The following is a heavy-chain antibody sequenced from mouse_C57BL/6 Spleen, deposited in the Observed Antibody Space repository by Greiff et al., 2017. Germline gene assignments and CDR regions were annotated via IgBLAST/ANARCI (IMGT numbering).Heavy chain of an antibody. J-gene: IGHJ2*01. Sequence: QVQLQQSGPELVKPGASVKISCKASGYSFTSYYIHWVKQRPGQGLEWTGCVYPGSGNTKDNEKFKGKATLTADTSSSTAYRQRSRLTSEDSAVYYCARLRMGYGYYFDYWGQGTTLTVSS. D-gene: IGHD1-1*02. CDR1: GYSFTSYY. CDR2: VYPGSGNT. CDR3: ARLRMGYGYYFDY. V-gene: IGHV1-66*01.